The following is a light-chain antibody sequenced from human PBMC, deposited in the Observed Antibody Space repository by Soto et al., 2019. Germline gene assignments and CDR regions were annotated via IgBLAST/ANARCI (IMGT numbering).Light chain of an antibody. CDR2: DDS. V-gene: IGLV6-57*03. CDR3: ESFNNNSWV. CDR1: SGSIASNY. Sequence: NFMLTQPHSVSESPGKTVTMSCTRSSGSIASNYVQWFQLRPGSAPTTVIYDDSQRPSVVPDRFSGSIARSSNSAFLTSSGLKTEDEADNFCESFNNNSWVFGGGTKLTVL. J-gene: IGLJ3*02.